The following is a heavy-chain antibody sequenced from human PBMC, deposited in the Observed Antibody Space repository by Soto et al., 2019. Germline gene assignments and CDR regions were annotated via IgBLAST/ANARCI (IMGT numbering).Heavy chain of an antibody. V-gene: IGHV3-23*01. CDR2: ITDTGGDT. CDR3: ARGSKESYPGSRIFDF. CDR1: GFTFGSRA. D-gene: IGHD3-10*01. Sequence: EVQLLESGGDLVQPGGSLRLSCAASGFTFGSRAMSWVRQAPGEGLEWVSTITDTGGDTKYADSVRGRFTISRDNSKKPVYLQMSSLRAEDSAVYYCARGSKESYPGSRIFDFWGRGTLVTVSS. J-gene: IGHJ4*02.